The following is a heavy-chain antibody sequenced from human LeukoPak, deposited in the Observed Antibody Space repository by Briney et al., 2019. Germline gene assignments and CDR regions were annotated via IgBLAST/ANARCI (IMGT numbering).Heavy chain of an antibody. Sequence: SETLSLTCAVYGGSFSGYYWSWIRQPPGKGLEWIGEINHSGSTNYNPSLKSRVTISVDTSKNQFSLQLNSVTPEDTAVYYCARGDTAMVYYYWGQGTLVTVSS. V-gene: IGHV4-34*01. CDR2: INHSGST. CDR3: ARGDTAMVYYY. J-gene: IGHJ4*02. D-gene: IGHD5-18*01. CDR1: GGSFSGYY.